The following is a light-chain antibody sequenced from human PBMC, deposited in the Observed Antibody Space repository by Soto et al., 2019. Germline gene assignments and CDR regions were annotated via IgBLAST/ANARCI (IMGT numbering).Light chain of an antibody. Sequence: QSVLTQPPSASGTPGQRVTISCSGSSSNIARNTVNWYQQLPGTAPKLLIYSNNKRPSGVPDRFSGSKSGTSASLAISGLQSDDEADYYCAAWDDSLNGYWVFGGGTKRTVL. J-gene: IGLJ3*02. CDR1: SSNIARNT. V-gene: IGLV1-44*01. CDR2: SNN. CDR3: AAWDDSLNGYWV.